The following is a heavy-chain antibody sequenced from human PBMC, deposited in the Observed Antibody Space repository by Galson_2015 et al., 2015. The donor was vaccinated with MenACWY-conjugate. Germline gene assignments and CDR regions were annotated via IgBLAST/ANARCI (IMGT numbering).Heavy chain of an antibody. CDR2: IDWDDDK. V-gene: IGHV2-70*01. CDR1: GFSLSSSRMC. Sequence: PALVNPTQTLTLTCTFSGFSLSSSRMCVTWIRQPPEKALEWLALIDWDDDKYYNTSLKTRLAISKDTSKNQVVLTVTNMDPVDTATYYCARSNCAYDSTGYYYPAAFDIWGQGTMVTVSS. CDR3: ARSNCAYDSTGYYYPAAFDI. J-gene: IGHJ3*02. D-gene: IGHD3-22*01.